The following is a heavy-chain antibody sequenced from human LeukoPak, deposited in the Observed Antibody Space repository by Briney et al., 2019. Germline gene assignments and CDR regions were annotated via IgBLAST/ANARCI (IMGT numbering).Heavy chain of an antibody. Sequence: KPGGSLRLSCAASGFTFSSYSMNWVRQAPGKGLEWVSSISSSSSYIYYADSVKGRFTISRDNAKNSLYLQMNSLRAEDTAVYYCARDRIAAAGPPGYYGMDVWGQGTTVTVSS. CDR1: GFTFSSYS. V-gene: IGHV3-21*01. J-gene: IGHJ6*02. CDR2: ISSSSSYI. D-gene: IGHD6-13*01. CDR3: ARDRIAAAGPPGYYGMDV.